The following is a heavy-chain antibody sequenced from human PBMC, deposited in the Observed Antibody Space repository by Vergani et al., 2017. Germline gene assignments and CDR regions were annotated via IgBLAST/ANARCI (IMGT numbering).Heavy chain of an antibody. CDR1: GDSINNGDYS. CDR3: ARDHCSSTSCFFWYY. V-gene: IGHV4-39*07. J-gene: IGHJ4*02. D-gene: IGHD2-2*01. Sequence: QLQLQESGPGLVKPSETLSLTCIVSGDSINNGDYSWGWIRQPPGKGLEWIGSVYYNGSTYYNPSLKSRVTTSVDASKNQFSLKLSSVTAADTAVYYCARDHCSSTSCFFWYYWGQGTLVTVSS. CDR2: VYYNGST.